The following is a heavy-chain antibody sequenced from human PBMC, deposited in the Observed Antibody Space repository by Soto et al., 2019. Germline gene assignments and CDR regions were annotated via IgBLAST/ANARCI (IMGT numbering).Heavy chain of an antibody. CDR3: ARDGSVRPNDAFDI. V-gene: IGHV1-46*01. J-gene: IGHJ3*02. D-gene: IGHD3-10*01. Sequence: ASVKVSWKASGYTFTSYYVHWVRQTPGQGLEWMGVIGPSGDSTNYAQKFQGRVTMTRDTSTSTVYMELSSLRSEDTAVYYCARDGSVRPNDAFDIWGQGTMVNVSS. CDR1: GYTFTSYY. CDR2: IGPSGDST.